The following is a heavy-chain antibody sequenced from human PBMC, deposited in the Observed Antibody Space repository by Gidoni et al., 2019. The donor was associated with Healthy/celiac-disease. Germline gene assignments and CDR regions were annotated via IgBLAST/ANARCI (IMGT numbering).Heavy chain of an antibody. D-gene: IGHD6-6*01. CDR1: GFTFSGYG. CDR2: ISYDGSNK. J-gene: IGHJ3*02. V-gene: IGHV3-30*18. CDR3: AKDRDSSSSSDAFDI. Sequence: QVQLVESGGGVVQPGRSLRLSCAASGFTFSGYGMHWVRQAPGKGLEWVAVISYDGSNKYYADSVKGRFTISRDNSKNTLYLQMNSLRAEDTAVYYCAKDRDSSSSSDAFDIWGQGTMVTVSS.